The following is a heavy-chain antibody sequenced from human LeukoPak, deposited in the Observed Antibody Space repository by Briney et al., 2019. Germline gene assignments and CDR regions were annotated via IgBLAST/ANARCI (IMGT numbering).Heavy chain of an antibody. CDR1: GFTFDDYA. CDR2: ISWNSGSI. J-gene: IGHJ4*02. CDR3: AKGRSSWYVSSFDY. D-gene: IGHD6-13*01. V-gene: IGHV3-9*01. Sequence: GGSLRLSCAASGFTFDDYAMHWVRQAPGKGLEWVSGISWNSGSIGYADSVKDRFTISRDNAKNSLYLQMNSLRAEDTALYYCAKGRSSWYVSSFDYWGQGTLVTVSS.